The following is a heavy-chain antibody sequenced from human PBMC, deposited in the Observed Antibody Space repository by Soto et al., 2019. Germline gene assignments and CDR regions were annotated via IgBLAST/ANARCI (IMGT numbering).Heavy chain of an antibody. V-gene: IGHV3-23*01. Sequence: GGTLHLSCQSSGFMFIISAVTLVRPAQGQGLQWVASVSDNGGSRGGTYYADSVKGRFTISRDNSKNTLYLQLDSLTGADTAVYYCARSKAVVIAALDIWGQGTMVTVSS. D-gene: IGHD2-21*01. CDR3: ARSKAVVIAALDI. CDR1: GFMFIISA. CDR2: VSDNGGSRGGT. J-gene: IGHJ3*02.